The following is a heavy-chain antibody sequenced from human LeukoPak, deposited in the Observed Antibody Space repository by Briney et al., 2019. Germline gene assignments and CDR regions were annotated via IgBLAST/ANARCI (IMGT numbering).Heavy chain of an antibody. D-gene: IGHD3-22*01. J-gene: IGHJ4*02. CDR1: GFTVSSNY. Sequence: PGGSLRLSCAASGFTVSSNYMSWVRQAPGKGLEWVSVIYSGGSTYYADSVKGRFTISRDNSKNTLYLQMNSLRAEDTAVYYCARMSTGSSGLTLFDYWGQGTLVTVSS. V-gene: IGHV3-66*02. CDR2: IYSGGST. CDR3: ARMSTGSSGLTLFDY.